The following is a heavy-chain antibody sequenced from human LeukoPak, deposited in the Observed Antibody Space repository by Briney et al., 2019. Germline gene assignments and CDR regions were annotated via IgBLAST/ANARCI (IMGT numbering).Heavy chain of an antibody. V-gene: IGHV3-66*01. CDR1: GFTFSSFW. CDR2: IYSGGSA. J-gene: IGHJ4*02. Sequence: GGSLRLSCAASGFTFSSFWMTWVRQAPGKGLEWVALIYSGGSAYYADSVKGRFSVSRDNSKNTLYLQMNSLRAEDTAVYYCARDGYYGSGSENDYWGQGTPVTVSS. D-gene: IGHD3-10*01. CDR3: ARDGYYGSGSENDY.